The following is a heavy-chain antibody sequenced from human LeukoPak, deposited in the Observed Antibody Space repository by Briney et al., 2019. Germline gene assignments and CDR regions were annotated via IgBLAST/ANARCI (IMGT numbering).Heavy chain of an antibody. Sequence: GGSLRLSCAASGFTFSSYGMHWVRQAPGKGLEWVAVISYDGSNKYYADSVKGRFTISRDISKNTLYLQMNSLRAEDTAVYYCAKEVAAAGQLDYWGQGTLVTVSS. J-gene: IGHJ4*02. D-gene: IGHD6-13*01. CDR1: GFTFSSYG. CDR3: AKEVAAAGQLDY. V-gene: IGHV3-30*18. CDR2: ISYDGSNK.